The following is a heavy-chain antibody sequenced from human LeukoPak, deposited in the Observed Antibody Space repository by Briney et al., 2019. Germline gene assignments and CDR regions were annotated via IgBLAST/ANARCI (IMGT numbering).Heavy chain of an antibody. CDR2: IAGDR. V-gene: IGHV1-18*01. J-gene: IGHJ4*02. CDR3: ARNFWNLYENNDSNRDFDN. Sequence: ASVKVSCKASGYTFSNSGISWVRQAPGQGLEWMAWIAGDRIYVPQFQGRLIISTDPSTSTAYMGLRSLRSDDTAVYYCARNFWNLYENNDSNRDFDNWGQGTLLTVSS. D-gene: IGHD7-27*01. CDR1: GYTFSNSG.